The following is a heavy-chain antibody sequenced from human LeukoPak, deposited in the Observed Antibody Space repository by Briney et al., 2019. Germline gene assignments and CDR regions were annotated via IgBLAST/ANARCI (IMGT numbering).Heavy chain of an antibody. V-gene: IGHV3-21*01. CDR2: ISSSSSYI. CDR1: GLTFSSYS. D-gene: IGHD2-2*01. CDR3: ARAGYCSSTSCYAPDAFDI. Sequence: GGSLRLSCAASGLTFSSYSMNRVRQAPGKGLEWVSSISSSSSYIYYADSVKGRFTISRDNAKNSLYLQMNSLRAEDTAVYYCARAGYCSSTSCYAPDAFDIWGQGTMVTVSS. J-gene: IGHJ3*02.